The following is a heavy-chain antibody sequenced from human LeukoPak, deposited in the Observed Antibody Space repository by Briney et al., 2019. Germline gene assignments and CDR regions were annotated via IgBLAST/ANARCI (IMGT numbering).Heavy chain of an antibody. Sequence: SETLSLTCTVSGGSISSSLYYWGWIRQSPGKGLEWIGNIYYSGSTYYNPSLKSRVTISVDTSKNQFSLKLSSVTAADTAVYYCARAMVAAPFDYWGQGTLVTVSS. J-gene: IGHJ4*02. V-gene: IGHV4-39*07. CDR2: IYYSGST. CDR3: ARAMVAAPFDY. D-gene: IGHD2-15*01. CDR1: GGSISSSLYY.